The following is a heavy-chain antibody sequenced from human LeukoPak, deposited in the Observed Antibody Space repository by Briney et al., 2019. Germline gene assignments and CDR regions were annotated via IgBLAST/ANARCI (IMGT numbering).Heavy chain of an antibody. J-gene: IGHJ6*02. V-gene: IGHV3-23*01. Sequence: PGGSLRLSCAASGFTFSSYAMSWVRQAPGKGLEWVSAISGSGGSTYYADSVKGRFTISGDNSKNTLYLQMNSLRAEDTAVYYCAWAPVPDPYYYYGMDVWGQGTTVTVSS. CDR1: GFTFSSYA. CDR2: ISGSGGST. D-gene: IGHD2-2*01. CDR3: AWAPVPDPYYYYGMDV.